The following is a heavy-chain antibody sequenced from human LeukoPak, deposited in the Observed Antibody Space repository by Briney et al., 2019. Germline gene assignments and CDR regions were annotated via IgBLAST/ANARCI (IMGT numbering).Heavy chain of an antibody. CDR1: GYTFTSYG. CDR3: ARSKADILTGYSPRSRYYYMDV. D-gene: IGHD3-9*01. CDR2: ISAYKGNT. Sequence: ASVKVSCKASGYTFTSYGISWVRQAPGQGLEWMGWISAYKGNTNYAQKLQGRVTMTTDTSTSTAYMELRSLRSDDTAVYYCARSKADILTGYSPRSRYYYMDVWGKGTTVTISS. J-gene: IGHJ6*03. V-gene: IGHV1-18*01.